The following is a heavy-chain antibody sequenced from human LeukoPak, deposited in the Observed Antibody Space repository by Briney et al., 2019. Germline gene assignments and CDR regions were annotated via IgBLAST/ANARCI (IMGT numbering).Heavy chain of an antibody. J-gene: IGHJ3*02. D-gene: IGHD4-11*01. CDR2: ISAYNGNT. CDR1: GYTFTSYG. Sequence: ASVKVSCKASGYTFTSYGISWVRQAPGQGLEWMGWISAYNGNTNYAQKLQGRVTMTTDTSTNTAYMELRSLRSDDTAVYYCARGLQENLAWLQAFTAFDIWGQGTMVTVSS. CDR3: ARGLQENLAWLQAFTAFDI. V-gene: IGHV1-18*01.